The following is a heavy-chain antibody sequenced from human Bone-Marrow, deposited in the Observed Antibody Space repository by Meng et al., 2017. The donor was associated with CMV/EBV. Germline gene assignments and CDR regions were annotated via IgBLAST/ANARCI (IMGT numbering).Heavy chain of an antibody. CDR1: GYTFTDYY. J-gene: IGHJ6*02. D-gene: IGHD3-3*01. Sequence: ASVKVSCKASGYTFTDYYIHWVRQATGQGLEWMGWMNPNSGNTGYAQKFQGRVTMTRNTSISTAYMELSSLRSEDTAVYYCARVARPTLFYDFWSGYYGGGYYYGMDVWGQGTTVTVSS. CDR3: ARVARPTLFYDFWSGYYGGGYYYGMDV. V-gene: IGHV1-8*02. CDR2: MNPNSGNT.